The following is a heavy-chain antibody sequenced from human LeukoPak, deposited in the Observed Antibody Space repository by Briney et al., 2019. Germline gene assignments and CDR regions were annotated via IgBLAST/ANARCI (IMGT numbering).Heavy chain of an antibody. CDR2: IIPIFGTA. D-gene: IGHD1-7*01. J-gene: IGHJ5*02. CDR3: ARVAFFNNWNYGWWLDP. Sequence: ASVKVSCKASGGTFSSYAISWVRQAPGQGLEWMGGIIPIFGTANYAQKFQGRVTITTDESTSTAYMELSSLRSEDTAVYYCARVAFFNNWNYGWWLDPWGQGTLVTVSS. V-gene: IGHV1-69*05. CDR1: GGTFSSYA.